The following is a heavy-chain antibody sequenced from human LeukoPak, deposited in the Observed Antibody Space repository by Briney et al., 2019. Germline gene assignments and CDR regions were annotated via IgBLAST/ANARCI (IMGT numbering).Heavy chain of an antibody. CDR2: FDPGDGET. CDR1: GYTLTELS. D-gene: IGHD1-14*01. CDR3: ATGITWTGDAFDI. Sequence: GASVKVSCKVSGYTLTELSMHWVRQAPGKGLEWMGGFDPGDGETIYAQKFQGRVTMTEDTSTDTAYMELSSLRSEDTAMYYCATGITWTGDAFDIWGQGTMVTVSS. J-gene: IGHJ3*02. V-gene: IGHV1-24*01.